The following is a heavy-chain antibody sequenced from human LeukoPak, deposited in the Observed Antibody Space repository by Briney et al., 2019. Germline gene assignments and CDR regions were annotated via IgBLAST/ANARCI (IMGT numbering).Heavy chain of an antibody. CDR2: IRSKAYGGTT. CDR1: GFTFGDYA. J-gene: IGHJ5*02. D-gene: IGHD3-10*01. Sequence: PGGSLRLSCTASGFTFGDYAMSWFRQAPGKGLEGVGFIRSKAYGGTTEYAASVKGRFTISRDDSKSIAYLQMNSLKTEDTAVYYCTRDRSWFGELYSNWFDPWGQGTLVTVSS. V-gene: IGHV3-49*03. CDR3: TRDRSWFGELYSNWFDP.